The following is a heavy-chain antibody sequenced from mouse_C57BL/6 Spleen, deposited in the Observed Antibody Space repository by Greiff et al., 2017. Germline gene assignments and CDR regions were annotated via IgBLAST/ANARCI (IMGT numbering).Heavy chain of an antibody. V-gene: IGHV1-82*01. CDR3: ANYYGSSFDY. D-gene: IGHD1-1*01. CDR1: GYAFSSSW. J-gene: IGHJ2*01. Sequence: QVQLQQSGPELVKPGASVKISCKASGYAFSSSWMNWVKQRPGKGLEWIGRIYPGDGDTNYNGKFKGKATLTADKSSSTAYRQLSSLTSEDASVYCCANYYGSSFDYWGQGTTLTVSS. CDR2: IYPGDGDT.